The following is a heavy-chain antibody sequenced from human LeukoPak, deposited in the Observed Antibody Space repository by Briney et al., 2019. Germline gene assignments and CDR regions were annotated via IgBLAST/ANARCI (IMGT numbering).Heavy chain of an antibody. Sequence: GGSLRLSCAASGFTFSSYSMNWVRQAPGKGLEWVSYISSSSSTIYYADSVKGRFTISRDNAKNSLYLQMNSLRAEDTAVYYCARDQRYYGSGSRLYAFDIWGQGTMVTVSS. D-gene: IGHD3-10*01. J-gene: IGHJ3*02. V-gene: IGHV3-48*04. CDR1: GFTFSSYS. CDR2: ISSSSSTI. CDR3: ARDQRYYGSGSRLYAFDI.